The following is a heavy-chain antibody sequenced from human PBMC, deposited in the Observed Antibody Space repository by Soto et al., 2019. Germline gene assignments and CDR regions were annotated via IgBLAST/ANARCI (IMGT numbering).Heavy chain of an antibody. CDR3: ARAVMYDYVWGSYSGYFDY. Sequence: QVQLVQSGAEVKKPGSSVKVSCKASGGTVSSYAISWVRQAPGQGLEWMGGIIPIFGTANYAQKFQGRVTITADESTSTAYMELSSLRSEDTAVYYCARAVMYDYVWGSYSGYFDYWGQGTLVTVSS. J-gene: IGHJ4*02. CDR1: GGTVSSYA. D-gene: IGHD3-16*01. V-gene: IGHV1-69*01. CDR2: IIPIFGTA.